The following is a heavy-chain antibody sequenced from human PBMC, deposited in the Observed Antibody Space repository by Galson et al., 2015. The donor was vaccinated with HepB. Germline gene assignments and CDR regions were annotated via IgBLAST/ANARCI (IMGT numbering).Heavy chain of an antibody. Sequence: SGAEVKKPGESLRLSCAASGFTFSGSAIHWVRQTSGKGLEWVGLIRSRANSHVTAYAASLKGRFTISRDDSKDTAYLQMNSLRAEDTAVYYCAFLRGYDLKPLDYWGQGTLVTVSS. CDR3: AFLRGYDLKPLDY. CDR2: IRSRANSHVT. CDR1: GFTFSGSA. D-gene: IGHD5-12*01. V-gene: IGHV3-73*01. J-gene: IGHJ4*02.